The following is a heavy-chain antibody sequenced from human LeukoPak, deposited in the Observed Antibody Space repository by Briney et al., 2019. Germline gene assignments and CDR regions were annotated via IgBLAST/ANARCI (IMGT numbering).Heavy chain of an antibody. D-gene: IGHD2-2*01. Sequence: PSQTLSLTCAVSGGSISSGGYSWSWIRQPPGKGLEWIGYIYHSGSTYYNPSLKSRVTISVDTSKNQFSLKLSPVTAADTAVYYCARDRKDCSSTSCYSIPAFDIWGQGTMVTVSS. CDR3: ARDRKDCSSTSCYSIPAFDI. V-gene: IGHV4-30-2*01. J-gene: IGHJ3*02. CDR2: IYHSGST. CDR1: GGSISSGGYS.